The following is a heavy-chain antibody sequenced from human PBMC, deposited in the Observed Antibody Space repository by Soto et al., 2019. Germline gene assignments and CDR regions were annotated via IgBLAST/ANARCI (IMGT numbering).Heavy chain of an antibody. V-gene: IGHV1-18*01. CDR3: ARDQGITTFGVCSIYYYGTDV. J-gene: IGHJ6*02. CDR2: ISTDNGNT. Sequence: GASVKVSCKASGYTFTSSGISWVRQAPGQGLEWMGWISTDNGNTNYAQPLRGRVSLTTDTSMSTAYMDLRSLRSHDSAVYYCARDQGITTFGVCSIYYYGTDVWGQGTPVLVSS. D-gene: IGHD3-3*01. CDR1: GYTFTSSG.